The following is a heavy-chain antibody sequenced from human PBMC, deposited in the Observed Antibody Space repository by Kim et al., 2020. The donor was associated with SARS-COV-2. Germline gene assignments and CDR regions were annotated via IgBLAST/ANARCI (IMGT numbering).Heavy chain of an antibody. Sequence: GGSLRLSCTSSGFTFNNYAMTWVRQSPGKGLEWVSAITGSGATTYYADSVKGRFSISRDNSKNTLYLEMNSLRVEETALYYCARGGPGNPLDFWGQGALV. CDR2: ITGSGATT. CDR1: GFTFNNYA. D-gene: IGHD3-16*01. J-gene: IGHJ4*02. V-gene: IGHV3-23*01. CDR3: ARGGPGNPLDF.